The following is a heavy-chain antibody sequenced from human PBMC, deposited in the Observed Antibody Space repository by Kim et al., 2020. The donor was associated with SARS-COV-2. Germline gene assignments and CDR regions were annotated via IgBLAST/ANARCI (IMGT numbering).Heavy chain of an antibody. J-gene: IGHJ5*02. CDR1: GYTFTGYY. CDR2: INPNSGGT. Sequence: ASVKVSCKASGYTFTGYYMHWVRQAPGQGLEWMGWINPNSGGTNYAQKFQGRVTMTRDTSISTAYMELSRLRSDDTAVYYCARDQSGQLLPNWFDPWGQGTLVPFSS. D-gene: IGHD2-2*01. CDR3: ARDQSGQLLPNWFDP. V-gene: IGHV1-2*02.